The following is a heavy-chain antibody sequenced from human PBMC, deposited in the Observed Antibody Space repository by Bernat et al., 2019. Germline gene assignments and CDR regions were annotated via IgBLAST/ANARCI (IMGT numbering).Heavy chain of an antibody. CDR2: IYYSGST. D-gene: IGHD4-17*01. CDR3: AGLDYGDTYYYYYYMDV. Sequence: QLQLQASCPGLVKPSETLSLTCTVSGGSISSSSYYWGWIRQPPGKGLEWIGSIYYSGSTYYNPSLKSRVTISVDTSKNQFSLKLSSVTAADTAVYYCAGLDYGDTYYYYYYMDVWGKGTTVTVSS. CDR1: GGSISSSSYY. V-gene: IGHV4-39*01. J-gene: IGHJ6*03.